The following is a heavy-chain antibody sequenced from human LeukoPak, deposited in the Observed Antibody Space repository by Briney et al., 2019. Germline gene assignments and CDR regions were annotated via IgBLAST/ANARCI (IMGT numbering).Heavy chain of an antibody. V-gene: IGHV4-39*07. CDR2: INHSGST. J-gene: IGHJ4*02. CDR1: GGSIGSSTYF. Sequence: PSETLSLTCSVSGGSIGSSTYFWGWIRQPPGKGLEWIGEINHSGSTNYNPSLKSRVTISVDTSKNQFSLKLSSVTAADAAVYYCARDIGNHFGGLDHYYYDYWGPGTLVTVSS. CDR3: ARDIGNHFGGLDHYYYDY. D-gene: IGHD2-15*01.